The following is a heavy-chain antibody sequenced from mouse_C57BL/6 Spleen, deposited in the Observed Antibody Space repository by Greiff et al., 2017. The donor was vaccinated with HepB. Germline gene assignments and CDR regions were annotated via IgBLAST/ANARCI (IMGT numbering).Heavy chain of an antibody. Sequence: DVKLQESGPGLVKPSQSLSLTCSVTGYSITSGYYWNWIRQFPGNKLEWMGYISYDGSNNYNPSLKNRISITRDTSKNQFFLKLNSVTTEDTATYYCAGGMDYWGQGTSVTVSS. CDR1: GYSITSGYY. V-gene: IGHV3-6*01. J-gene: IGHJ4*01. CDR2: ISYDGSN. CDR3: AGGMDY.